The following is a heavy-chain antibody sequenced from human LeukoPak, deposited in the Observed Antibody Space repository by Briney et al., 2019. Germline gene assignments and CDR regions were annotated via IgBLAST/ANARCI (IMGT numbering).Heavy chain of an antibody. Sequence: SETLSLTCAVSGYSISSGYYWGWIRQPPGKGLEWIGSIYHSGSTYYNPSLKSRVTISVDTSKNQSSLKLSSVTAADTAVYYCAGIAADNSVDPWGQGTLVTVSS. CDR3: AGIAADNSVDP. D-gene: IGHD6-13*01. V-gene: IGHV4-38-2*01. CDR1: GYSISSGYY. CDR2: IYHSGST. J-gene: IGHJ5*02.